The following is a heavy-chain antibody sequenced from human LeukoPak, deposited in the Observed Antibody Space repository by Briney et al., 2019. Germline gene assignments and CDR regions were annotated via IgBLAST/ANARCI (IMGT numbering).Heavy chain of an antibody. CDR1: GGSISSGGYS. CDR2: IYHSGST. J-gene: IGHJ4*02. D-gene: IGHD6-19*01. Sequence: SETLSLTCAVSGGSISSGGYSWSWIRQPPGKGLEWIGYIYHSGSTYYNPSLKSRVTISVDRSKNQFSLKLSSVTAADTAVYYCARVGGWYYFDYWGQGTLVTVSS. CDR3: ARVGGWYYFDY. V-gene: IGHV4-30-2*01.